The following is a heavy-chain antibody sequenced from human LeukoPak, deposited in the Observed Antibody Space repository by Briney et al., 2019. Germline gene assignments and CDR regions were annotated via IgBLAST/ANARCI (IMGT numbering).Heavy chain of an antibody. Sequence: SETLSLTCTVSGGSISSHYWSWIRQPAGKGLEWIGRIYTSGSTNYNPSLKSRVTMSVDTSKNQFSLKLSSVTAADTAVYYCARGYCSSTSCYGLDYWGQGTLVTVSS. D-gene: IGHD2-2*01. J-gene: IGHJ4*02. CDR3: ARGYCSSTSCYGLDY. CDR1: GGSISSHY. V-gene: IGHV4-4*07. CDR2: IYTSGST.